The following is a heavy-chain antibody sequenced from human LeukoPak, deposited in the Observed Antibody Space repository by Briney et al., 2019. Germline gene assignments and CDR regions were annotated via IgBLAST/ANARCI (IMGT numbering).Heavy chain of an antibody. CDR3: ARATLGGLNAFDI. V-gene: IGHV1-69*04. D-gene: IGHD3-16*01. CDR1: GGTFSSYA. Sequence: GASAKVSCKASGGTFSSYAISWVRQAPGQGLEWMGRIIPILGIANYAQKFQGRVTMTRDTSTSTVYMELSSLRSEDTAVYYCARATLGGLNAFDIWGQGTMVTVSS. J-gene: IGHJ3*02. CDR2: IIPILGIA.